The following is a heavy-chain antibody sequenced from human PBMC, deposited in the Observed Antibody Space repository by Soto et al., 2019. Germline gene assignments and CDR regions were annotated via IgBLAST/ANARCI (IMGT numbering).Heavy chain of an antibody. V-gene: IGHV3-48*03. Sequence: ASEGTFSSYEMNWVRQAPGKGLEWVSYISSSGSTIYYADSVKGRFTISRDNAKNSLYLQMNSLRAEDTAVYYCAREQQLVDPSNYYFGYWGQGTLVTVSS. CDR1: EGTFSSYE. CDR2: ISSSGSTI. D-gene: IGHD6-13*01. CDR3: AREQQLVDPSNYYFGY. J-gene: IGHJ4*02.